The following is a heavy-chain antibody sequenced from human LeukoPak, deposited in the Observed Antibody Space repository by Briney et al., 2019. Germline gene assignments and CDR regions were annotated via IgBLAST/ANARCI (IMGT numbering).Heavy chain of an antibody. CDR2: INPSGGST. D-gene: IGHD7-27*01. V-gene: IGHV1-46*01. Sequence: ASVKVSCKASGYTFTSYYMHWVRQAPGQGLEWMGIINPSGGSTSYAQKFQGRVTMTTDTSTSTAYMELRSLRSDDTAVYYCARNSPRDVAGRQFLPGVLSLLSQCDNCFDPWGQGTLVSASS. CDR1: GYTFTSYY. J-gene: IGHJ5*02. CDR3: ARNSPRDVAGRQFLPGVLSLLSQCDNCFDP.